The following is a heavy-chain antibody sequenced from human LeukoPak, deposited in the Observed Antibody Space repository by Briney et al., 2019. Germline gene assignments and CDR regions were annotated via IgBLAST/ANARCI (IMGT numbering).Heavy chain of an antibody. V-gene: IGHV1-8*01. CDR2: MNPNSGNT. Sequence: ASVKVSCKASGYTFTSYDINWVRQATGQGREWMGWMNPNSGNTDYAQKFQGRVTMTRNTSISTAFMELSSLRSEDTAVYYCAMLRGARGATSVRFDPWGQGTLVTVSS. CDR3: AMLRGARGATSVRFDP. D-gene: IGHD1-26*01. J-gene: IGHJ5*02. CDR1: GYTFTSYD.